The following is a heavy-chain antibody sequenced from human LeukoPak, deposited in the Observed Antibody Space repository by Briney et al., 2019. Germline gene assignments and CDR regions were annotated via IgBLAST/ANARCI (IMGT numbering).Heavy chain of an antibody. CDR3: ARDSYSFGSWSDNTPYNWFDP. J-gene: IGHJ5*02. Sequence: PSGTLSLTCAVSRGSISSNNWWRWVRQPPGKRLEWIAEIYHSGSTNYNPSLKSRVTISVDKSKNQFSLKLSSVTAADTAMYYCARDSYSFGSWSDNTPYNWFDPWGQGTLVTVSS. D-gene: IGHD3-10*01. CDR2: IYHSGST. CDR1: RGSISSNNW. V-gene: IGHV4-4*02.